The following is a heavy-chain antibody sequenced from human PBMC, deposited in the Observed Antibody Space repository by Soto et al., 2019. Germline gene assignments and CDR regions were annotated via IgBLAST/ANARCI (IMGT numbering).Heavy chain of an antibody. Sequence: GGSLRLSCAASGFTFSTYAMNWVRQVPGKGLEWISYISSTTDTIYYADSVKGRFTISRDNSKNTLYLQMNSLRAEDTAVYYCARDGGYCSGGSCYERDYYYYYYMDVWGKGTTVTVSS. CDR3: ARDGGYCSGGSCYERDYYYYYYMDV. J-gene: IGHJ6*03. V-gene: IGHV3-48*01. CDR2: ISSTTDTI. CDR1: GFTFSTYA. D-gene: IGHD2-15*01.